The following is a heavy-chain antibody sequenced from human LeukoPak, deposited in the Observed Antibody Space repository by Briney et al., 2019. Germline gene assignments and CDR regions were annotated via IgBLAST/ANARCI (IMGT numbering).Heavy chain of an antibody. CDR3: ARDTWYSSSSSAFDI. CDR1: GYTFTGYN. Sequence: GASVKVSCKASGYTFTGYNMHWVRQAPGQGLEWMGWINPNSGGTNYAQKFQGRVTMTRDTSISTAYMELSRLRSDDTAVYYCARDTWYSSSSSAFDIWGQGTMVTVSS. J-gene: IGHJ3*02. CDR2: INPNSGGT. D-gene: IGHD6-13*01. V-gene: IGHV1-2*02.